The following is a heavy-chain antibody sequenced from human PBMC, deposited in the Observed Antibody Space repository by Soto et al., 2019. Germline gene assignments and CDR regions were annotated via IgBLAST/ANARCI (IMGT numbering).Heavy chain of an antibody. D-gene: IGHD3-10*01. J-gene: IGHJ5*02. CDR3: ARHHYGSPNWFDP. CDR2: ISYDGSNK. CDR1: GFTFSSYA. Sequence: EGSLSLSCAASGFTFSSYAMHWVRQAPGKGLEWVAVISYDGSNKYYADSVKGRFTISRDNSKNTLYLQMNSLRAEDTAVYYCARHHYGSPNWFDPWGQGTLVTVSS. V-gene: IGHV3-30-3*01.